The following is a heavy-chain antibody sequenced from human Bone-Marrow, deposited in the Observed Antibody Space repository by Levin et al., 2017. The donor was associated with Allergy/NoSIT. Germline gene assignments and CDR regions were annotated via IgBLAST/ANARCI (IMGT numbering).Heavy chain of an antibody. Sequence: GESLKISCKTSSDSFAKYWIGWVCQMPGKGLEWMGIINPGDSDTRYNPSFQAQVTISADKSINTAYLHWSNLRTSDTATYYCAKGSDTSGYYFDFWGQGTLVTVSS. CDR2: INPGDSDT. V-gene: IGHV5-51*01. CDR1: SDSFAKYW. J-gene: IGHJ4*02. CDR3: AKGSDTSGYYFDF. D-gene: IGHD3-22*01.